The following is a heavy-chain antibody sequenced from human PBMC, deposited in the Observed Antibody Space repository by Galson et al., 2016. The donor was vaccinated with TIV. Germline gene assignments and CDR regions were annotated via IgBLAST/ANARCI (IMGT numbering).Heavy chain of an antibody. CDR2: IYYSGAT. Sequence: LSLTCSDSGGSITSSDYYWSWIRQPPGKGLEWIGHIYYSGATYYNSSLKSRVSISVDTSEKELSLKVTSVTAADTAVYYCAGGDLGSHSDHWGRGTLVTVSS. J-gene: IGHJ4*02. V-gene: IGHV4-30-4*01. CDR1: GGSITSSDYY. D-gene: IGHD2-21*01. CDR3: AGGDLGSHSDH.